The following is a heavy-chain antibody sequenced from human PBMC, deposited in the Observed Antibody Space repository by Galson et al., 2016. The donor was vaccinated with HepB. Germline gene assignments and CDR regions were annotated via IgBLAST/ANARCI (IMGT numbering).Heavy chain of an antibody. J-gene: IGHJ4*02. CDR1: GFTFSDFG. CDR2: IWYDGSNK. V-gene: IGHV3-33*01. CDR3: ARDLWDGSELLGF. Sequence: SLRLSCAASGFTFSDFGMLWVRQAPGKGLEWVALIWYDGSNKYYADSVKGRFTISRDSSKNTLYLHMNSLPAEDTAVYYCARDLWDGSELLGFWGQGTMVTVSS. D-gene: IGHD3-10*01.